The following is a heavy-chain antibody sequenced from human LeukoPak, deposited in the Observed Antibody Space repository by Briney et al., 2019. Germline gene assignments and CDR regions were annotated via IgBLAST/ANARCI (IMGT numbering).Heavy chain of an antibody. J-gene: IGHJ4*02. CDR1: GFTFSSYG. D-gene: IGHD3-10*01. CDR3: ARANYYGSGSYYNGYLDY. V-gene: IGHV3-33*01. Sequence: GGSLRLSCAASGFTFSSYGMHWVRQAPGKGLEWVAVIWYDGSNKYYADSVKGRFTISRDNSKNTLYLQMNSLRAEDTAVYYCARANYYGSGSYYNGYLDYWGQGTLVTVSS. CDR2: IWYDGSNK.